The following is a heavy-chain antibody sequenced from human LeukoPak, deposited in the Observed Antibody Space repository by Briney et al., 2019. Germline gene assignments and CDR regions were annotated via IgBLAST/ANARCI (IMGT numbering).Heavy chain of an antibody. V-gene: IGHV4-4*07. Sequence: SETLSLTCTVSSSSISSYFWSWIRLPAGKGLEWIVRIYISGSTNQNPSLKSRVTMSGDTSTNHYSLKLSSVTAADTAVYYCARDHGNYTHGNWFDPWGQGILVTVSS. D-gene: IGHD1-7*01. CDR2: IYISGST. CDR3: ARDHGNYTHGNWFDP. CDR1: SSSISSYF. J-gene: IGHJ5*02.